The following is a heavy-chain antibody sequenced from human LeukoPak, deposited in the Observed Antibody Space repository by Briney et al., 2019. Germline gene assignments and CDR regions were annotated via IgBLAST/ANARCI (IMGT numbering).Heavy chain of an antibody. D-gene: IGHD1-26*01. Sequence: PSETLSLTCAVYGGSFSGYYWSWIRQPPGKGLEWIGEINHSGSTNYNPSLKSRVTISVDTSKNQFSLKLSSVTAADTAVYYWARRNSGSDLTLQTWGQGPLVTFSS. CDR1: GGSFSGYY. V-gene: IGHV4-34*01. CDR3: ARRNSGSDLTLQT. J-gene: IGHJ5*02. CDR2: INHSGST.